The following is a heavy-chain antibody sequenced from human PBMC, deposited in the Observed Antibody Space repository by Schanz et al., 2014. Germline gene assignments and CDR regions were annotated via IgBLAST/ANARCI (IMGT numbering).Heavy chain of an antibody. CDR3: AGAFDSSGYYFDY. Sequence: QVQLVQSGAEVKKPGSSMKVSCKASGGTFNSYTINWVRQAPGQGLEWMGRFIPILDVGNYAQQFQGRVTFTADKSTSTAYMELSSLKSEDTAVYYCAGAFDSSGYYFDYWGQGTLVTVSS. CDR2: FIPILDVG. CDR1: GGTFNSYT. J-gene: IGHJ4*02. V-gene: IGHV1-69*02. D-gene: IGHD3-22*01.